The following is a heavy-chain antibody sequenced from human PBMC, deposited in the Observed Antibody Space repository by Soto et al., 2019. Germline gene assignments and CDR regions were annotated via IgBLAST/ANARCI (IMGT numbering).Heavy chain of an antibody. Sequence: SETLSLTCTVSGGSISSSSYYWGWIRQPPGKGLEWIGSIYYSGSTYYNPSLKSRVTISVDTSKNQFSLKLSSVTAADTAVYYCARLRRGDFWGEKYTPYGMDVWGQGTTVTVSS. V-gene: IGHV4-39*01. CDR3: ARLRRGDFWGEKYTPYGMDV. CDR2: IYYSGST. CDR1: GGSISSSSYY. J-gene: IGHJ6*02. D-gene: IGHD3-3*01.